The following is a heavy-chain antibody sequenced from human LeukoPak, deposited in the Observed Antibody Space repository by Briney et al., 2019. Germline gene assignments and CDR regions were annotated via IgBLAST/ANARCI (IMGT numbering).Heavy chain of an antibody. D-gene: IGHD2-2*01. J-gene: IGHJ4*02. Sequence: ASVKVSCKASGYTFTSYDINWVRQATGQGLEWMGWMNPNSGNTGYVQKFQGRVTITRNTSISTAYMELSSLRSEDTAVYYCARGYCSSSSCPYPPFDYWGQGTLVTVSS. CDR3: ARGYCSSSSCPYPPFDY. V-gene: IGHV1-8*03. CDR1: GYTFTSYD. CDR2: MNPNSGNT.